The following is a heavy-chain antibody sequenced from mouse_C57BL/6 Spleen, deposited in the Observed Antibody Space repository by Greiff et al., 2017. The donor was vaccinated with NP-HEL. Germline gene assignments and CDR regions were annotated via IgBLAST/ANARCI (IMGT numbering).Heavy chain of an antibody. D-gene: IGHD1-1*01. CDR1: GYTFTSYG. V-gene: IGHV1-81*01. CDR3: ARHYYGSSPYLDY. CDR2: IYPRSGNT. J-gene: IGHJ2*01. Sequence: VQLQQSGAELARPGASVKLSCKASGYTFTSYGISWVKQRTGQGLEWIGEIYPRSGNTYYNEKFKGKATLTADKSPSTAYMELRSLASEDSAVYFGARHYYGSSPYLDYWGQGTTLTVSS.